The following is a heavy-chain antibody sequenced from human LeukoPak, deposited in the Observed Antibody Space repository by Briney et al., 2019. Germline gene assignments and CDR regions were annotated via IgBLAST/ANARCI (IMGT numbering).Heavy chain of an antibody. CDR3: ARWPYGPFDY. J-gene: IGHJ4*02. CDR2: IYYSGST. V-gene: IGHV4-59*01. Sequence: PSETLSLTCTVSGVSISSYYWSWIRQPPGKGLEWIGYIYYSGSTNYNPSLKSRVTISVDTSKNQFSLKLSSVTAADTAVYYCARWPYGPFDYWGQGTLVTVSS. D-gene: IGHD2-8*01. CDR1: GVSISSYY.